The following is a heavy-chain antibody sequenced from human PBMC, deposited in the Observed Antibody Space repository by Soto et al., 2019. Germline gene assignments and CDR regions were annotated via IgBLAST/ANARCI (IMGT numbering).Heavy chain of an antibody. CDR3: AKDFYDILTGYPSDY. CDR1: GLTFSSYA. CDR2: ISGSGGST. J-gene: IGHJ4*02. V-gene: IGHV3-23*01. D-gene: IGHD3-9*01. Sequence: EVQLLESGGGLVQPGGSLRLSCAASGLTFSSYAMSWVRQAPGKGLEWVSAISGSGGSTYYADSVKGRFTISRDNSKNTLYLQMNSLRAEDTAVYYCAKDFYDILTGYPSDYWGQGTLVTVSS.